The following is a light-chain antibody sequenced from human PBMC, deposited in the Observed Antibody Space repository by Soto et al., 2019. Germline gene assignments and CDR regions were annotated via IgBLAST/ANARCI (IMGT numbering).Light chain of an antibody. V-gene: IGLV2-14*01. CDR1: SSDVGGYNY. CDR2: DVS. Sequence: QSALTQPASVSGSPGQSITISYTGTSSDVGGYNYVSWYQQHPGKAPKLMIYDVSNRPSGVSNRFSGSKSGNTASLTISGLQAEDEADYYCSSYTSSRSVVFGGGTKLTVL. J-gene: IGLJ2*01. CDR3: SSYTSSRSVV.